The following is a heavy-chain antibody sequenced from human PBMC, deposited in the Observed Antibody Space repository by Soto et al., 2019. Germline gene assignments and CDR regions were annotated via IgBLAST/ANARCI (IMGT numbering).Heavy chain of an antibody. CDR1: GFTFDNFA. CDR3: VTYSWNYDISSGDS. D-gene: IGHD1-7*01. J-gene: IGHJ4*02. CDR2: ISGGGGGK. Sequence: GGSLRLSCTTSGFTFDNFAMSWVRQAPGRGLEWVSAISGGGGGKYYADSVKGRFIIARDNSKNTVYLEVNGLRTEDTAVYYCVTYSWNYDISSGDSWGQGTLVTRLL. V-gene: IGHV3-23*01.